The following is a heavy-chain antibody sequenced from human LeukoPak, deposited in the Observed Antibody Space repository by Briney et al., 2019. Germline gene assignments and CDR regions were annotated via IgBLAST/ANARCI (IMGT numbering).Heavy chain of an antibody. Sequence: GGSLRLSCAASGFTFSSHAMSWVRQAPGKGLEWVSAISGSGGSTYYADSVKGRFTISRDNSKNTLYLQMNSLRAEDTAVYYCAKGYYGSGSYYRDAFDIWGQGTMVTVSS. D-gene: IGHD3-10*01. V-gene: IGHV3-23*01. CDR1: GFTFSSHA. CDR3: AKGYYGSGSYYRDAFDI. J-gene: IGHJ3*02. CDR2: ISGSGGST.